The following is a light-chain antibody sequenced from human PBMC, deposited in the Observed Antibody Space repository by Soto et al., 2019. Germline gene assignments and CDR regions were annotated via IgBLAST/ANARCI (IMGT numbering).Light chain of an antibody. Sequence: QSVLTQPPSVSGPPGQWVTISCTGSSSNIGAGYDVHWYQHLPGTAPKLLIYANNNRPSGVPDRFSGSKSGTSASLAITGLQAEDEADYYCQSYDSSLRVFGGGTKLTVL. V-gene: IGLV1-40*01. CDR1: SSNIGAGYD. J-gene: IGLJ3*02. CDR3: QSYDSSLRV. CDR2: ANN.